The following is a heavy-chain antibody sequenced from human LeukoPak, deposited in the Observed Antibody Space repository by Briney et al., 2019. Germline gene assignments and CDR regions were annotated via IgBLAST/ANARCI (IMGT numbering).Heavy chain of an antibody. J-gene: IGHJ4*02. CDR3: ARVTRPTIAALDY. D-gene: IGHD6-13*01. CDR1: GYTFTSYY. CDR2: INPSGGST. Sequence: ASVKVSCKASGYTFTSYYMHWVRQAPGQGLEWMGIINPSGGSTSYAQKFQGRVTLTRDTSTSTVYMELTSLRSEDTAVYYCARVTRPTIAALDYWGQGTLVTVSS. V-gene: IGHV1-46*01.